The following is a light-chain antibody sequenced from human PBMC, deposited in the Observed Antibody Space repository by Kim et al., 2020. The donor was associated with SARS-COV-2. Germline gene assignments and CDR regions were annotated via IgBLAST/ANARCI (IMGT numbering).Light chain of an antibody. V-gene: IGLV4-69*01. CDR3: QTWATGIRV. CDR1: SGHSNYA. CDR2: VNSDGSH. J-gene: IGLJ3*02. Sequence: QLVLTQSPSASASLGASVKLTCTLSSGHSNYAIAWHQQEPEKGPRYLMKVNSDGSHSKGDGIPDRFSGSISGAERYLTISSLQSEDEADYYCQTWATGIRVFGGGTQLTVL.